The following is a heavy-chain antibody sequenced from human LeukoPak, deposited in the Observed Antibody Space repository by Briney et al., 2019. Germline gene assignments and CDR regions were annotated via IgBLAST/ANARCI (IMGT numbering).Heavy chain of an antibody. CDR3: TRHVYSSSSPSQSIWFDP. CDR2: IISKANSYAT. CDR1: GFTFSGSA. J-gene: IGHJ5*02. V-gene: IGHV3-73*01. Sequence: GGSLRLSCAASGFTFSGSAMHWVRQASGKGLEWVGRIISKANSYATAYAASVKGRFTISRDDSKNTAYLQMNSLKTEDTAVYYCTRHVYSSSSPSQSIWFDPWGQGTLVTVSS. D-gene: IGHD6-13*01.